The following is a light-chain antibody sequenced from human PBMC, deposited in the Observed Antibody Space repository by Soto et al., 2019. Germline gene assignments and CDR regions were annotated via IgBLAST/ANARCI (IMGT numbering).Light chain of an antibody. Sequence: DSRMSESPSTVSASVGDRVTITCGASQSIGRWLAWYQQKPAKAPKLLIYRASSLESEVPSRFSGSDSGTEFPLIISSLQHDDFATYYWQQYNVYPWAFGHGTNVEIK. CDR3: QQYNVYPWA. CDR1: QSIGRW. V-gene: IGKV1-5*03. CDR2: RAS. J-gene: IGKJ1*01.